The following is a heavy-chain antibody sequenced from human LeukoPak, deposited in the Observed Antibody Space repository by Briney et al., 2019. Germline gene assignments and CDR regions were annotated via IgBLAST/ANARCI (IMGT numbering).Heavy chain of an antibody. CDR3: VRHFGSGSRDAFDI. CDR2: IYYSGST. J-gene: IGHJ3*02. V-gene: IGHV4-59*08. CDR1: GGSISGYY. Sequence: PSETLSLTCTVSGGSISGYYWTWIRQPPGKGLEWIAYIYYSGSTNYNPSLKSRVTISVDTSKNQFSLKLSSVTAADTAVYYCVRHFGSGSRDAFDIWGQGTMVTVSS. D-gene: IGHD3-10*01.